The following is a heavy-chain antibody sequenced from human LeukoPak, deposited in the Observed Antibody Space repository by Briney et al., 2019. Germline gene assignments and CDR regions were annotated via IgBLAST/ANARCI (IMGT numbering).Heavy chain of an antibody. V-gene: IGHV3-48*04. J-gene: IGHJ4*01. CDR1: GFTFSSYS. CDR3: ATLHPDFDY. Sequence: PGGSLRLSCAASGFTFSSYSMNWVRQAPGKGLEWVSYISSSSSTIYYADSVKGRFTISRDNAKNSVHLQLNTLRAEDTAVYYCATLHPDFDYWGQGTLVTVSS. CDR2: ISSSSSTI.